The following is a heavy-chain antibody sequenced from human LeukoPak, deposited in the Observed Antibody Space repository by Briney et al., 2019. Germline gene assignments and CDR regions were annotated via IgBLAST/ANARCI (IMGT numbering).Heavy chain of an antibody. Sequence: PGGSLRLSCAASGFTFSDYYMSSLRQAPGKGLEWVSYIRSSGSTIYYADSVKGRFTISRDNAKNSLYLQMNSLRAEDTAVYYCARVTRQYSSSWYQHWGQGTLVTVSS. D-gene: IGHD6-13*01. CDR3: ARVTRQYSSSWYQH. CDR1: GFTFSDYY. J-gene: IGHJ1*01. CDR2: IRSSGSTI. V-gene: IGHV3-11*01.